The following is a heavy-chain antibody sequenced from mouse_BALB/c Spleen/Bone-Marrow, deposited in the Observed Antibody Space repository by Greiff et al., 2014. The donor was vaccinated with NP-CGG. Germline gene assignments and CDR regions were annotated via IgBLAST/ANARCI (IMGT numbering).Heavy chain of an antibody. CDR2: ILPGSGST. CDR1: GYTFSNYW. V-gene: IGHV1-9*01. Sequence: VQGVESGAELMKPGASVKISCKATGYTFSNYWIEWIKQRPGHGLEWIGEILPGSGSTDYNGNFRVKATFTADTSSNTAYMQLSSLTSEDSAVYYCARVIYWYFDVWGAGTTVTVSS. CDR3: ARVIYWYFDV. J-gene: IGHJ1*01.